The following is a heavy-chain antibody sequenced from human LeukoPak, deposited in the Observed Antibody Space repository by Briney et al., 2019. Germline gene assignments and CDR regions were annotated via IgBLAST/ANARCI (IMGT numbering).Heavy chain of an antibody. CDR1: GDSISSYY. CDR3: AKDRLGVPAAIHSYGMDV. D-gene: IGHD2-2*01. J-gene: IGHJ6*02. V-gene: IGHV4-4*07. CDR2: IHFAGGD. Sequence: PSETLSLTCSVSGDSISSYYWSWIRQPAGKGLEWIGRIHFAGGDSYNPSLKNRVTMSVDTSKNQLSLNLTSVTAADTAVYFCAKDRLGVPAAIHSYGMDVWGQGTTVTVSS.